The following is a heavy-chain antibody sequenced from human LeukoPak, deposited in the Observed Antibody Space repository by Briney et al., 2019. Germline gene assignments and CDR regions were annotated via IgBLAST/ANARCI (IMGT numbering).Heavy chain of an antibody. CDR3: ARGIRVRGVIRYYGMDV. Sequence: ASVKVSCKASGYTFTSYDINWVRQATGQGLEWMGWMNPNSGNTGYAQKFRGRVTMTRNTSISTAYMELSSLRSEDTAVYYCARGIRVRGVIRYYGMDVWGQGTTVTVSS. D-gene: IGHD3-10*01. V-gene: IGHV1-8*01. CDR1: GYTFTSYD. J-gene: IGHJ6*02. CDR2: MNPNSGNT.